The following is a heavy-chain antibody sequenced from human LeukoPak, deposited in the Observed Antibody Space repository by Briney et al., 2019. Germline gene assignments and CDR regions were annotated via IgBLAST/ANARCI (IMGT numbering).Heavy chain of an antibody. CDR2: ISSGGTTI. CDR3: GASRQYVGAFDI. J-gene: IGHJ3*02. V-gene: IGHV3-48*03. CDR1: GFTFSTYE. D-gene: IGHD3-16*01. Sequence: GGSLRLSCAASGFTFSTYELYWVRQAPGKGLELISYISSGGTTIKYADSVRGRFTISRDDGRESLYLQMNSLRVEDTAIYYCGASRQYVGAFDIWGQGTLVSVSS.